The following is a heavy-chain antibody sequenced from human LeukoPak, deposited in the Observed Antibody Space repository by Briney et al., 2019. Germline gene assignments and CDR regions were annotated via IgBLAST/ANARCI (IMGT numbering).Heavy chain of an antibody. V-gene: IGHV4-4*07. Sequence: SETLSLTCTVSGGSISSYYWSWIRQPAGKGLEWIGRIYTSGSTNYNPSLTSRVTMSVDTSKNQFSLKLSSVTAADTAVYYCARDSSGAGTRYYYYYDYLDVWGKGPRSPSP. CDR3: ARDSSGAGTRYYYYYDYLDV. CDR2: IYTSGST. J-gene: IGHJ6*03. CDR1: GGSISSYY. D-gene: IGHD6-19*01.